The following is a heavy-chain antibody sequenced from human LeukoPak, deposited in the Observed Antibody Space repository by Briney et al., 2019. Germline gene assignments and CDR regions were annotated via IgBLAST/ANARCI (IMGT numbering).Heavy chain of an antibody. CDR1: GGSISGYY. D-gene: IGHD2-15*01. CDR3: ARMELGSCSGGSCPYYFDY. Sequence: KTSETLSLTCTVSGGSISGYYWSWIRQPPGRGLEWVAYIYYSGNTRYNPSLQNRITISVDTSKNQFSLRLSSVTAADKAVYYCARMELGSCSGGSCPYYFDYWGQGTLVTVSS. CDR2: IYYSGNT. V-gene: IGHV4-59*01. J-gene: IGHJ4*02.